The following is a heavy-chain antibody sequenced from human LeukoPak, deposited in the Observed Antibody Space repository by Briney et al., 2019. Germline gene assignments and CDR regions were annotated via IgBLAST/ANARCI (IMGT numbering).Heavy chain of an antibody. Sequence: GGSLRLSRAVSGFTFSRYWMSWVRQAPGKGLEWVANIKQDGSEKYYVDSVKGRFTISRDNAKNSLYLQMNSLRAEDTAVYYCARDPPVYYYDSSGYAPSDYWGQGTLVTVSS. D-gene: IGHD3-22*01. CDR3: ARDPPVYYYDSSGYAPSDY. V-gene: IGHV3-7*04. J-gene: IGHJ4*02. CDR1: GFTFSRYW. CDR2: IKQDGSEK.